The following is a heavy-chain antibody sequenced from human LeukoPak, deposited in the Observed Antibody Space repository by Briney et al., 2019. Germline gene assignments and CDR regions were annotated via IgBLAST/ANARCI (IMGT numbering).Heavy chain of an antibody. J-gene: IGHJ4*02. CDR2: IYDSGST. D-gene: IGHD5-12*01. CDR3: ARGFDSKSTYFDY. CDR1: GGSITNYY. V-gene: IGHV4-59*01. Sequence: SETLSLTCTVSGGSITNYYWNWIRQPPGKGLDWIGYIYDSGSTNYNPSLKSRVTISVDTSKNQFSLRLTSVSAADTAVYYCARGFDSKSTYFDYWGQGTLLTVSS.